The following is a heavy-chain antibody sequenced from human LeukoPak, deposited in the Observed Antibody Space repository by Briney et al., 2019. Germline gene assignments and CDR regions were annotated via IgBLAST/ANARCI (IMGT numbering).Heavy chain of an antibody. J-gene: IGHJ4*02. Sequence: GRSLRLSCAASGFTFSSYGMHWVRQAPGKGLEWISYISSSSSTKYYADSVKGRFTISRDNAKNSLYLQMNSLRADDTAVYYCALGAAGSPFDYWGQGTLVTVSS. CDR1: GFTFSSYG. CDR3: ALGAAGSPFDY. CDR2: ISSSSSTK. D-gene: IGHD6-13*01. V-gene: IGHV3-48*01.